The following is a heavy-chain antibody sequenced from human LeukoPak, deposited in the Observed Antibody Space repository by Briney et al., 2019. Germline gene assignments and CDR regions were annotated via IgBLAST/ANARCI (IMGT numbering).Heavy chain of an antibody. CDR2: INPNSGGT. D-gene: IGHD6-13*01. J-gene: IGHJ6*03. Sequence: GASVKVSCKASGYTFTGYYMHWVRQAPGQGLEWMGWINPNSGGTNYAQKFQGRVTMTRDTSISTAYMELSRLRSDDTAVYYCARDLYSSSWYQRYYYYYYMDVWGKGTTVTISS. CDR1: GYTFTGYY. V-gene: IGHV1-2*02. CDR3: ARDLYSSSWYQRYYYYYYMDV.